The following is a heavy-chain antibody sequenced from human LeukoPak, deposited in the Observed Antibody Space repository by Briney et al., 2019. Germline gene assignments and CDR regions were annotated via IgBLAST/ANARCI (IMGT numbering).Heavy chain of an antibody. D-gene: IGHD3-3*01. CDR1: GGSISSYY. Sequence: SETQSLTCTASGGSISSYYWSWIRQPPGKGLEWIGYIYYSGSTNYNPSLKSRVTISVDTSKNQFSLKLSSVTAADTAVYYCARQRQESRFLEWLLHHWYFDLWGRGTLVTVSS. CDR2: IYYSGST. V-gene: IGHV4-59*08. J-gene: IGHJ2*01. CDR3: ARQRQESRFLEWLLHHWYFDL.